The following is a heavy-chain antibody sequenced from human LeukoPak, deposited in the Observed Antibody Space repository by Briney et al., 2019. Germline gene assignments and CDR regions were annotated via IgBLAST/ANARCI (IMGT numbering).Heavy chain of an antibody. V-gene: IGHV3-21*01. CDR3: ARDAITMVRGVMPPLDY. D-gene: IGHD3-10*01. CDR2: ISSSSSYI. J-gene: IGHJ4*02. CDR1: GFTFSSYS. Sequence: PGGSLRLSCAASGFTFSSYSMNWVRQAPGKGLEWVSSISSSSSYIYYADSVKGRFTISRDNAKNSLYLQMNSLRAEDTAVYYCARDAITMVRGVMPPLDYWGQGTLVTVSS.